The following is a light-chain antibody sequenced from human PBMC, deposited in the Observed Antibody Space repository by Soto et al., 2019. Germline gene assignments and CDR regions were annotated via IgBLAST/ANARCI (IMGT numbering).Light chain of an antibody. CDR2: EGS. CDR1: SSDVGSYNL. Sequence: QSALTQPASVSGSPGQSITISCTGTSSDVGSYNLVSWYQQHPGKAPKLMIYEGSKRPSGVSNRFSGSKSANTASLTISGLQAEDEGDYYCCSYAGSSTFYVFGTGTKLTVL. J-gene: IGLJ1*01. V-gene: IGLV2-23*03. CDR3: CSYAGSSTFYV.